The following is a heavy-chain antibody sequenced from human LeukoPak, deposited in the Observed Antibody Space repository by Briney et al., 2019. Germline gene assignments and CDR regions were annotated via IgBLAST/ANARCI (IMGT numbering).Heavy chain of an antibody. Sequence: GGSLRLSCAASGFTFSSYGMHWVRQAPGKGLEWVAVISYDGSNKYYADSVKGRFTISRDNSKSTLYLQMNSLRAEDTAVYYCAKDVYYDSSSYWGQGTLVTVSS. J-gene: IGHJ4*02. V-gene: IGHV3-30*18. CDR2: ISYDGSNK. D-gene: IGHD3-22*01. CDR1: GFTFSSYG. CDR3: AKDVYYDSSSY.